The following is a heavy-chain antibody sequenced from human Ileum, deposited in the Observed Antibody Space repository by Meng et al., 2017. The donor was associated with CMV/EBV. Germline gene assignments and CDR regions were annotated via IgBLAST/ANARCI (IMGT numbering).Heavy chain of an antibody. Sequence: GGSLRLSCAASGFTFSSYAMHWVRQAPGKGLEYVSAISSNGGSTYYADSAKGRFTISRDNSKNTLYLQMGSLRAEDMAVYYCARAHEGYYYYYGMDVWGQGTTVTVSS. V-gene: IGHV3-64*02. CDR3: ARAHEGYYYYYGMDV. CDR2: ISSNGGST. J-gene: IGHJ6*02. CDR1: GFTFSSYA.